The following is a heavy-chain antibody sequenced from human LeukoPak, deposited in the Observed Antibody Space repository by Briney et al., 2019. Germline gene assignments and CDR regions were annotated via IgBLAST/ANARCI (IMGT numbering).Heavy chain of an antibody. CDR2: ITWDGDDT. Sequence: GGSLTLSCAASGFSFYDYSMHWVRQAPGKALEWVSLITWDGDDTYYADSVKGRFTIYRDNNKDSLSLQMNSLRTDATAFYYCVKPRQRFLEWPLDYWGQGTLVTVSS. CDR1: GFSFYDYS. V-gene: IGHV3-43*01. D-gene: IGHD3-3*01. CDR3: VKPRQRFLEWPLDY. J-gene: IGHJ4*02.